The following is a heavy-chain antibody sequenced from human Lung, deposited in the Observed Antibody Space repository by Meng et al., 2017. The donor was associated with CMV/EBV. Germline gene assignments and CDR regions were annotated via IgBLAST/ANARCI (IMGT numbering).Heavy chain of an antibody. J-gene: IGHJ6*02. CDR1: GFTFSSYD. CDR2: IGTAGDT. Sequence: GEXXKISCAASGFTFSSYDMHWVRQATGKGLEWVSAIGTAGDTYYPGSVKGRFTISRENAKNSLYLQMNSLRAGDTAVYYCARARAGRGDYYYYYGMDVWGQGXTVTVSS. V-gene: IGHV3-13*01. CDR3: ARARAGRGDYYYYYGMDV. D-gene: IGHD6-13*01.